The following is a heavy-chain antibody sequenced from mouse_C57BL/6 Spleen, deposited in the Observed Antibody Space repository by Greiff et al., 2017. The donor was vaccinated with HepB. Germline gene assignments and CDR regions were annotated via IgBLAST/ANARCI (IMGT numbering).Heavy chain of an antibody. Sequence: EVQRVESGGGLVKPGGSLKLSCAASGFTFSSYAMSWVRQTPEKRLEWVATISDGGSYTYYPDNVKCRFTISRDNAKNNLYLQRSHLKSEDTAMYYCAREGYYGNYSYAMDYWGQGTSVTVSS. D-gene: IGHD2-1*01. CDR1: GFTFSSYA. CDR2: ISDGGSYT. J-gene: IGHJ4*01. V-gene: IGHV5-4*01. CDR3: AREGYYGNYSYAMDY.